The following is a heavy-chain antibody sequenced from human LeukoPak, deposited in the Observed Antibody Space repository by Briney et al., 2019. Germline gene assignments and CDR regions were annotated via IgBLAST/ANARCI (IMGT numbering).Heavy chain of an antibody. V-gene: IGHV4-59*01. CDR3: ASSGYWDYYYYGMDV. CDR2: IYYSGST. D-gene: IGHD3-22*01. Sequence: PSETLSLTCTVSGGSISSYYWSWIRQPPGKGLEWIGYIYYSGSTNYNPSLKSRVTISVDTSKNQFSLKLGSVTAADTAVYYCASSGYWDYYYYGMDVWGQGTTVTVSS. CDR1: GGSISSYY. J-gene: IGHJ6*02.